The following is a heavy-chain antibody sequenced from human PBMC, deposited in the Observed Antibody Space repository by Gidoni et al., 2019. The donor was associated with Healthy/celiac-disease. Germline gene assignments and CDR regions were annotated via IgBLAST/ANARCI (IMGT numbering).Heavy chain of an antibody. CDR3: AKDAYGGNSDWYFDL. D-gene: IGHD4-17*01. V-gene: IGHV3-30*18. CDR1: SSYG. J-gene: IGHJ2*01. Sequence: SSYGMHWVRQAPGKGLEWVAVISYDGSNKYYADSVKGRFTISRDNSKNTLYLQMNSLRAEDTAVYYCAKDAYGGNSDWYFDLWGRGTLVTVSS. CDR2: ISYDGSNK.